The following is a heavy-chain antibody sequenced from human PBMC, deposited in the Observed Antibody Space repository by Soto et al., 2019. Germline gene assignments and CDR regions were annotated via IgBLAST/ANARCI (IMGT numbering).Heavy chain of an antibody. V-gene: IGHV3-9*01. CDR2: VNWNSASL. J-gene: IGHJ4*02. D-gene: IGHD1-26*01. CDR3: AKDKDSGRYLMACLAN. Sequence: EVQLVESGGCLVQPGRSLTLSCAASGFTFGDYAMHWLRQVPGKGLEWVSGVNWNSASLAYADSVKGRFTITSDNDKNSLHLHMSSLGPEDTALYYCAKDKDSGRYLMACLANSGKGTLVVVSS. CDR1: GFTFGDYA.